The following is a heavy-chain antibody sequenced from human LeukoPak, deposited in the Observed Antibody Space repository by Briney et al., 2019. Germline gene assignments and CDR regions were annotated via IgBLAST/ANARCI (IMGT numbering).Heavy chain of an antibody. CDR2: INQDGGEK. V-gene: IGHV3-7*01. Sequence: GGSLRLSCAASGFTFGTFWMSWVRQAPGKGLEWVANINQDGGEKNYVDSVKGRFTISRDNAKTSLYLQMNSLRADDTAVYYCARGRRGDYWGQGTLATVSS. CDR3: ARGRRGDY. J-gene: IGHJ4*02. D-gene: IGHD6-25*01. CDR1: GFTFGTFW.